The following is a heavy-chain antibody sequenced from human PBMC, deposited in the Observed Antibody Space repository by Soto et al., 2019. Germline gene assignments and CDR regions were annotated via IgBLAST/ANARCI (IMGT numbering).Heavy chain of an antibody. CDR2: IRGFSPYT. CDR3: ARDRGYDAHDYYYNAMDV. CDR1: GFTFRTYT. Sequence: GGSLRLSCISSGFTFRTYTMTCVRQAPGKGLEWVSGIRGFSPYTFYAETVRGRFTISRDNAKNSLFLQMDSLRAEDTDVYYCARDRGYDAHDYYYNAMDVWGQGTTVTVSS. V-gene: IGHV3-21*01. J-gene: IGHJ6*02. D-gene: IGHD3-10*01.